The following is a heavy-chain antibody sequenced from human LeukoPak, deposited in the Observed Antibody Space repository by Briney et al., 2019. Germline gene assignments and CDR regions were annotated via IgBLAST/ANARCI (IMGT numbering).Heavy chain of an antibody. D-gene: IGHD6-19*01. CDR1: GGSFGGYY. Sequence: SETLSLTCAVYGGSFGGYYWSWIRQPPGKGLEWIGEINHSGSTNYNPSLKSRVTISVDTSKNQFSLKLSSVTAADTAVYYCARGNIAVAGTYYYYYYGMDVWGQGTTVTVSS. CDR3: ARGNIAVAGTYYYYYYGMDV. V-gene: IGHV4-34*01. CDR2: INHSGST. J-gene: IGHJ6*02.